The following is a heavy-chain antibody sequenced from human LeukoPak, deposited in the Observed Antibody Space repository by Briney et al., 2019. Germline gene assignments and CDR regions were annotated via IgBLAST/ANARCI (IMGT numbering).Heavy chain of an antibody. Sequence: SETLSLTCAAYGGTFSGYYWSWVRQPPGKGLEWIGEINHSGSTNYNPSLKSRVTISVDTSKNQFSLKLSSVTAADTAVYYCARGPPVLLWFGEPSNWFDPWGQGTLVTVSS. V-gene: IGHV4-34*01. J-gene: IGHJ5*02. CDR3: ARGPPVLLWFGEPSNWFDP. D-gene: IGHD3-10*01. CDR1: GGTFSGYY. CDR2: INHSGST.